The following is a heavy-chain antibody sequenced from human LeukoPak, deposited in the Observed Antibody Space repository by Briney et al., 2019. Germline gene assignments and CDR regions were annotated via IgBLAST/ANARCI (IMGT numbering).Heavy chain of an antibody. Sequence: GASVKVSCKASGYTFTSYDINWVRQATGQGLVWMGWMNPNNGNTGYAQKFQGRVTMTRNTSTGTAYMELSSLRSEDTAVYYCARTNYHDTSGASNWFDPWGQGTLVTVSS. CDR3: ARTNYHDTSGASNWFDP. V-gene: IGHV1-8*01. CDR1: GYTFTSYD. CDR2: MNPNNGNT. J-gene: IGHJ5*02. D-gene: IGHD3-22*01.